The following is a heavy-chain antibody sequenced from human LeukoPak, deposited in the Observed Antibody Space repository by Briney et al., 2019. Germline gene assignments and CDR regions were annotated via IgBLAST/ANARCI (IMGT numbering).Heavy chain of an antibody. CDR3: ARGSYYDILTGYYYYMDV. J-gene: IGHJ6*03. Sequence: ASVKVSCKASGYTFTNYFIHWVRQAPGQGLEWMGWINPNSGGTNYAQKFQGRVTMTRDTSISTAYMELSRLRSDDTAVYYCARGSYYDILTGYYYYMDVWGKGTTVTISS. CDR2: INPNSGGT. CDR1: GYTFTNYF. D-gene: IGHD3-9*01. V-gene: IGHV1-2*02.